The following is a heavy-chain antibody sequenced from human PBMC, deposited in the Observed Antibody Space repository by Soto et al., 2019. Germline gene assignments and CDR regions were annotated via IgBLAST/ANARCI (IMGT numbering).Heavy chain of an antibody. CDR3: GRVRLCGLSGVRSYSRVIGY. J-gene: IGHJ4*02. CDR1: GFTFSDHY. CDR2: TKNKANSYTT. D-gene: IGHD2-15*01. Sequence: EVQLVESGGGLVQPGGSLRLSCAASGFTFSDHYMDWVRQAPGKGLEWVGRTKNKANSYTTQYAASVKGRFTISRDDSKNSLYLQMNSLKTEDTAVYYCGRVRLCGLSGVRSYSRVIGYWGQGTLVTVSS. V-gene: IGHV3-72*01.